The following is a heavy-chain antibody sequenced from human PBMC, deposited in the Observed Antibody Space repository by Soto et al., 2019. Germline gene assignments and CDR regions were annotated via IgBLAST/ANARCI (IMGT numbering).Heavy chain of an antibody. CDR1: GYTFTSYD. D-gene: IGHD5-18*01. J-gene: IGHJ6*02. CDR2: MNPNSGNT. Sequence: GASVKVSCKASGYTFTSYDINCVRQATGQVLEWMGWMNPNSGNTGYAQKFQGRVTMTRNTSISTAYMELSSLRSEDTAVYYCAGQRGYSYGVYGMDVWGQGTTVTVS. V-gene: IGHV1-8*01. CDR3: AGQRGYSYGVYGMDV.